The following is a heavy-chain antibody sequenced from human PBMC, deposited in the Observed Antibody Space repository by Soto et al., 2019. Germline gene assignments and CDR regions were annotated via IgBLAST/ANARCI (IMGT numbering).Heavy chain of an antibody. Sequence: SETLSPTCTVSGGAINSYYWTWIRQPAGKGTKWIGRIYSSGSTKYNPSLQSRVTMSLDTSKNQFSLRLTSVTAADTAVYYCARGQRFSDWFDPWGQGTLVT. V-gene: IGHV4-4*07. D-gene: IGHD2-2*01. J-gene: IGHJ5*02. CDR1: GGAINSYY. CDR3: ARGQRFSDWFDP. CDR2: IYSSGST.